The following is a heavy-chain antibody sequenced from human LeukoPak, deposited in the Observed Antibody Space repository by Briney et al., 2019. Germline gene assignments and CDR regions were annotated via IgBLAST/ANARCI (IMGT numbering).Heavy chain of an antibody. CDR1: GFTFGDYA. J-gene: IGHJ4*02. CDR2: IRGKGYPGTT. D-gene: IGHD3-22*01. Sequence: PGGSLRLSCTASGFTFGDYAMSWIRQAPGKGLEWVGFIRGKGYPGTTKYAASVNGRFTISRDDSKNIAYLQMNSLKTEDTGVYYCTRGGYFDSTGFYVDFWGQGSLVTVSS. CDR3: TRGGYFDSTGFYVDF. V-gene: IGHV3-49*03.